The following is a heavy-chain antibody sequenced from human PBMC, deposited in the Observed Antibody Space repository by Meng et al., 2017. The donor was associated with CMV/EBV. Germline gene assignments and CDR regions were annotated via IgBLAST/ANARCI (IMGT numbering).Heavy chain of an antibody. CDR3: AHKDRRWGIFGVVLPYYFDY. D-gene: IGHD3-3*02. J-gene: IGHJ4*02. Sequence: SGPTLVKPTQTLTLTCTFSGFSLSTSGVGVGWIRQPPGKALEWLALIYWNDDKRYSPSLKSRLTITKDTSKNQVVLTMTNMDPVDTATYYCAHKDRRWGIFGVVLPYYFDYWGQGTLVTVSS. V-gene: IGHV2-5*01. CDR1: GFSLSTSGVG. CDR2: IYWNDDK.